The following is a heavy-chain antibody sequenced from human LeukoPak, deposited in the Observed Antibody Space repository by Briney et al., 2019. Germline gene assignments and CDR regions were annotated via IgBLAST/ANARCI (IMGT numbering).Heavy chain of an antibody. V-gene: IGHV1-8*03. J-gene: IGHJ4*02. CDR2: VNPNSGNT. Sequence: ASVKVSCRASGYTFTSYDINWVRQATGQGLEWVGWVNPNSGNTGYAQKFQGRVTITRNTSISTAYMELSSLRSEDTAVYYCARGKGVAAILFDYWGQGTLVTVSS. CDR1: GYTFTSYD. D-gene: IGHD2-15*01. CDR3: ARGKGVAAILFDY.